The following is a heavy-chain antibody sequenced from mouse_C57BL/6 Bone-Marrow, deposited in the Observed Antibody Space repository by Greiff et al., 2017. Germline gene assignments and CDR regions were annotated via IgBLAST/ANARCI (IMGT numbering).Heavy chain of an antibody. J-gene: IGHJ1*03. CDR2: IYPGSGST. D-gene: IGHD2-5*01. Sequence: VKLQQSGAELVKPGASVKMSCKASGYTFTSYWITWVKQRPGQGLEWIGDIYPGSGSTNYNEKFKSKATLTVDTSSSTAYMQLSSLTSEDSAVYYCARGGIDSNYWYFDVWGTGTTVTVSS. CDR1: GYTFTSYW. CDR3: ARGGIDSNYWYFDV. V-gene: IGHV1-55*01.